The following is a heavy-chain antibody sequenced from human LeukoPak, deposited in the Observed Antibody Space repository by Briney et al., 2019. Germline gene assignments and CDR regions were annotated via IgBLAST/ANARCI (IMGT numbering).Heavy chain of an antibody. CDR2: ISAYNGNT. V-gene: IGHV1-18*01. CDR1: GYTFTSYG. Sequence: ASVKVSCKASGYTFTSYGISWVRQAPGQGLEWMGWISAYNGNTNYVQKLQGRVTMTTDTSTSTAYMELRSLRSDDTAMYYCARGLRYFDWSDNWFDPWGQGTLVTVSS. J-gene: IGHJ5*02. D-gene: IGHD3-9*01. CDR3: ARGLRYFDWSDNWFDP.